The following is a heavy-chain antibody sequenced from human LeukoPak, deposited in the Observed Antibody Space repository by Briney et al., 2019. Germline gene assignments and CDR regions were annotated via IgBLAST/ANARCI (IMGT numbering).Heavy chain of an antibody. D-gene: IGHD3-10*01. V-gene: IGHV4-59*01. CDR2: IYYSGST. CDR1: GGSISSYY. CDR3: ARYYGSGSHDY. Sequence: SETLSLTCTVSGGSISSYYWSWIRQPPGKGLEWVWYIYYSGSTNYNPSLKSRVTISVDTSKNQFSLKLSSVTAADTAVYYCARYYGSGSHDYWGQGTLVTVSS. J-gene: IGHJ4*02.